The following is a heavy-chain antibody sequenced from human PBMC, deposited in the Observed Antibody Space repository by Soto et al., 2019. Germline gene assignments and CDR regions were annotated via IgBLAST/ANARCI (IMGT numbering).Heavy chain of an antibody. Sequence: XGSLRLSCAASGFTFSRYAMHGVRQAPGEGLEWVAVISRDGSSKYYGDSVKGRFTVSRDNSNNTLYLSMTSLRPDDTAVFYCASSRNGAVPDSINFWGQGTLVTVSS. CDR3: ASSRNGAVPDSINF. D-gene: IGHD2-8*01. J-gene: IGHJ4*02. V-gene: IGHV3-30-3*01. CDR2: ISRDGSSK. CDR1: GFTFSRYA.